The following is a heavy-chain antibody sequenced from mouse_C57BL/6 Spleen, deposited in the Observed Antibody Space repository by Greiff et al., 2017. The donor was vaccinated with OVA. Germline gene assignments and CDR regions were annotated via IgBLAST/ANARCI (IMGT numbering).Heavy chain of an antibody. V-gene: IGHV14-4*01. D-gene: IGHD2-1*01. CDR3: TVIYSRFAY. J-gene: IGHJ3*01. CDR1: GFNIKDDY. CDR2: IDPENGDT. Sequence: EVQLQQSGAELVRPGASVKLSCTASGFNIKDDYMHWVKQRPEQGLEWIGWIDPENGDTEYASKFQGKATITADTSSNTAYLQLSSLTSEDTAVYYCTVIYSRFAYWGQGTLVTVSA.